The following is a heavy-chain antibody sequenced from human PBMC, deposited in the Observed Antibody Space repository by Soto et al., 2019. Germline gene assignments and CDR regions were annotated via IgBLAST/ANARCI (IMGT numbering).Heavy chain of an antibody. V-gene: IGHV3-74*02. CDR3: ASDLWGRADV. CDR1: GFTFSSYW. J-gene: IGHJ6*04. CDR2: MNEDGGTT. D-gene: IGHD7-27*01. Sequence: EVQLVESGGGLVRPGVSLRLSCAASGFTFSSYWMHWVRQAPGKGLVWVSRMNEDGGTTDYADSGKGRYTISRDNAKNTLYLQMNSLRVEYTAVDYCASDLWGRADVWSKGTTVTVSS.